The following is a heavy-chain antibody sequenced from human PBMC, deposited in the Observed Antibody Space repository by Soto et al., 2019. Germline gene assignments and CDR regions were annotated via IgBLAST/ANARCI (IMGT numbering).Heavy chain of an antibody. CDR3: AKDPPRGVRGVIIYFDY. J-gene: IGHJ4*02. V-gene: IGHV3-23*01. Sequence: EVQLLESGGGLVQPGGSLRLSCAASGFTFSSYAMSWVRQAPGKGLEWVSAISGSGGSTYYADSVKGRFTISRDNSKNTLYLQMNRLRAEDTAVYYCAKDPPRGVRGVIIYFDYWGQGTLVTVSS. CDR2: ISGSGGST. CDR1: GFTFSSYA. D-gene: IGHD3-10*01.